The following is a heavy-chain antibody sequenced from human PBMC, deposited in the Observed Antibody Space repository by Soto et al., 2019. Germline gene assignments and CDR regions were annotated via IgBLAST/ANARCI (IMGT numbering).Heavy chain of an antibody. D-gene: IGHD6-13*01. CDR2: IYYSGST. V-gene: IGHV4-30-4*01. Sequence: PSETLSLTCTVSGGSISSGDYYWSWIRQPPGKGLEWIGYIYYSGSTYYNPSLKSRVTISVDTSKNQFSLKLSSVTAADTAVYYCASFLYISSWYGYNRFDPCSQRTLVTVTS. CDR3: ASFLYISSWYGYNRFDP. CDR1: GGSISSGDYY. J-gene: IGHJ5*02.